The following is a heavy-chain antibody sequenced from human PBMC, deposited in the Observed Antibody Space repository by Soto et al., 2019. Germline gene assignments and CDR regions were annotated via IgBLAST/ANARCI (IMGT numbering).Heavy chain of an antibody. V-gene: IGHV5-51*01. CDR2: IYPGDSDT. J-gene: IGHJ3*02. Sequence: ESLKISCKGSGYSFTSYWIGWVRQMPGKGLEWMGIIYPGDSDTRYSPSFQGQVTISADKSISTAYLQWSSLKASDTAMYYCARPGSGSYSNVPPTDAFDIWGQGTMVTVS. CDR3: ARPGSGSYSNVPPTDAFDI. D-gene: IGHD3-10*01. CDR1: GYSFTSYW.